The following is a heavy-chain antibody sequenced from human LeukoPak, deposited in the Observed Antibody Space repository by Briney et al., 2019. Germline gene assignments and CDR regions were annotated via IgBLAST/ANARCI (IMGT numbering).Heavy chain of an antibody. D-gene: IGHD3-16*01. J-gene: IGHJ6*02. Sequence: PSETLSLTCTVSGGSISSYYWSWIRQPPGKGLEWIGYIYYSGSTNYNPSLKSRVTISVDTSKNQFSLKLSSVTAADTAVYYCARTWGLDTPYGMDVWGQGTTVTVSS. CDR2: IYYSGST. CDR1: GGSISSYY. V-gene: IGHV4-59*08. CDR3: ARTWGLDTPYGMDV.